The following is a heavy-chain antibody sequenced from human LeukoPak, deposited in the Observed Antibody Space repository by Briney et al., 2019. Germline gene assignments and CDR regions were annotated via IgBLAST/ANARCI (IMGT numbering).Heavy chain of an antibody. Sequence: GGSLRLSCAASGFTFSSYWMNWARQAPGKGLEWVANIKQDGSEKHYVDSVKGRFSISRDNAKNSLFLQMSSLRVEDTAVYYCGRAMDVWGQGTTVTVSS. CDR2: IKQDGSEK. CDR1: GFTFSSYW. J-gene: IGHJ6*02. CDR3: GRAMDV. V-gene: IGHV3-7*03.